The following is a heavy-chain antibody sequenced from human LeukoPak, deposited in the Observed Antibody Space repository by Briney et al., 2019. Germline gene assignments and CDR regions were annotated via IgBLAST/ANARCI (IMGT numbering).Heavy chain of an antibody. CDR1: GFTFRSYG. CDR3: AREYRGWQDYYFDY. J-gene: IGHJ4*02. CDR2: ISYDGSKK. Sequence: GRSLRLSCAASGFTFRSYGMHWVRQAPGKGLECGAVISYDGSKKYYADSVKGRFTISRDNSKNTLYVQMNSLRAEDTAVYYCAREYRGWQDYYFDYWGQGTLVLVSS. D-gene: IGHD6-19*01. V-gene: IGHV3-30*19.